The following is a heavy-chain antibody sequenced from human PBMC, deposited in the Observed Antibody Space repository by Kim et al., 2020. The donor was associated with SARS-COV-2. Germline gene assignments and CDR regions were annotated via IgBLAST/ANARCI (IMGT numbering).Heavy chain of an antibody. V-gene: IGHV3-11*05. Sequence: PNSWKGRFTISRDNAQNSLFLQMNGLRVEDSAVYYCARARSTTWAPFDPWGQGTVVTVSS. J-gene: IGHJ5*02. CDR3: ARARSTTWAPFDP. D-gene: IGHD2-2*01.